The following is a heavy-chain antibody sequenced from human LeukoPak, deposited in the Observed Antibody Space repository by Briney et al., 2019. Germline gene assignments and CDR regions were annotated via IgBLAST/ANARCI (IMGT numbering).Heavy chain of an antibody. CDR2: ISDSGDST. Sequence: PGGSLRLSCAASGFTFSNYAMSWVRQTPGKGLEWVSAISDSGDSTYYADSVKGRFTISRDNSKNTPHLQMNSLRAEDTAVYYCAKKLFQGWGFYFGYWGQGTLVTVSS. D-gene: IGHD2-21*01. V-gene: IGHV3-23*01. CDR3: AKKLFQGWGFYFGY. J-gene: IGHJ4*02. CDR1: GFTFSNYA.